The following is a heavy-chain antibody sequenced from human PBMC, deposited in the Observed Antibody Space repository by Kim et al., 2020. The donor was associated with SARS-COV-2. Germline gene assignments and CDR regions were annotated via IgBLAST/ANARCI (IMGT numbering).Heavy chain of an antibody. CDR3: ARDGRTYYDFWSGYYPFDS. CDR1: GFTFSSYT. D-gene: IGHD3-3*01. V-gene: IGHV3-30-3*01. Sequence: GGSLRLSCAASGFTFSSYTMQWGNKGAGKGLEWVAVISYDGSNKYYADSVKGRFTISRDNSKNTLYLQMNSLRAEDTAVYYCARDGRTYYDFWSGYYPFDSWGQGTLVTVSS. CDR2: ISYDGSNK. J-gene: IGHJ4*02.